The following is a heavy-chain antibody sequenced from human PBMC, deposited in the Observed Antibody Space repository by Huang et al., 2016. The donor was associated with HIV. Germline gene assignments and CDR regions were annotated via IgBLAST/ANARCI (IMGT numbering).Heavy chain of an antibody. J-gene: IGHJ6*02. CDR3: ARQWTILEWLLGLDV. V-gene: IGHV4-34*02. D-gene: IGHD3-3*01. CDR1: GGSFTGNY. Sequence: QMQLQQRGAGLLKPSETLSLTCGVSGGSFTGNYLTWIRQAPGKGREWIGEVNDSGATNDNPSRNGRVTISLDKSNRELSLNLRSVTAADTAVYYCARQWTILEWLLGLDVWGQGTTVIVSS. CDR2: VNDSGAT.